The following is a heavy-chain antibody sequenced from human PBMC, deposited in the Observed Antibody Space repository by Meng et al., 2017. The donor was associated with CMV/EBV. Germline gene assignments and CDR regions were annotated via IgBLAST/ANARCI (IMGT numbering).Heavy chain of an antibody. CDR1: GYTFTSYD. CDR2: MNPNSGNT. CDR3: ARSRSEWIQLLTPYYFDY. V-gene: IGHV1-8*03. Sequence: ASVKVSCKASGYTFTSYDINWVRQATGQGLEWMVWMNPNSGNTGYAQKFQGRVFITRNTSISTAYMELSSLRSEDTAVYYCARSRSEWIQLLTPYYFDYWGQGTLVTVSS. J-gene: IGHJ4*02. D-gene: IGHD5-18*01.